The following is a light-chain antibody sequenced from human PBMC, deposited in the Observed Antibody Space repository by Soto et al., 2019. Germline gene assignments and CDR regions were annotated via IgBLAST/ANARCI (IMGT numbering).Light chain of an antibody. CDR2: KAS. V-gene: IGKV1-5*03. Sequence: DIPMTQSPSTLSGYIGDRVTITCRASQTISSWLAWYQQKPGKAPKLLIYKASTLKSGVPSRFSGSGSGTEFTLTISSLQSEDFAIYYCQQYNNWPTWTFGQGTKVDI. CDR1: QTISSW. CDR3: QQYNNWPTWT. J-gene: IGKJ1*01.